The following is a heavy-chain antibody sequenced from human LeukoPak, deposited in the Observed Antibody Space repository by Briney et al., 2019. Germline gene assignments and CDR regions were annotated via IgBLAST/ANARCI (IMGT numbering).Heavy chain of an antibody. D-gene: IGHD6-13*01. V-gene: IGHV3-21*01. CDR3: ARDPDSSSWYGTQYYFDY. J-gene: IGHJ4*02. Sequence: GGSLRLSCAASGFTFSNYSMNWVRQAPGKGLEWVSSISSSSSYIYYADSVKGRFTISRDNAKNSLYLQMNSLRAEDTAVYYCARDPDSSSWYGTQYYFDYWGQGTLVTVSS. CDR2: ISSSSSYI. CDR1: GFTFSNYS.